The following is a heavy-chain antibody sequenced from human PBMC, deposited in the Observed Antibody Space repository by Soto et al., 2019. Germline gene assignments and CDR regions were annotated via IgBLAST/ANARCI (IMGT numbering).Heavy chain of an antibody. CDR3: AREKDTVVTPDWDY. V-gene: IGHV1-18*01. CDR1: GYTFTSYG. CDR2: ISAYNGNT. Sequence: GASVKVSCKASGYTFTSYGISWVRQAPGQGLEWMGWISAYNGNTNYAQKLQGRVTMTTDTSTSTAYMELRSLRSDDTAVYYCAREKDTVVTPDWDYWGQGTLVTVSS. J-gene: IGHJ4*02. D-gene: IGHD2-21*02.